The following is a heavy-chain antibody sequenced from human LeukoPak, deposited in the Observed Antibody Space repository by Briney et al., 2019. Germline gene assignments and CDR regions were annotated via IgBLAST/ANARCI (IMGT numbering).Heavy chain of an antibody. CDR2: INHSGST. CDR3: ASSAVATVAIGWFDP. V-gene: IGHV4-34*01. J-gene: IGHJ5*02. D-gene: IGHD2-15*01. Sequence: SETLSLTCAVYGGSFSGYYWSWIRQPPGKGLEWIGEINHSGSTNYNPSLKSRVTISVDTSKNQFSLKLSSVTAADTAVYYCASSAVATVAIGWFDPWGQGTLVTVSS. CDR1: GGSFSGYY.